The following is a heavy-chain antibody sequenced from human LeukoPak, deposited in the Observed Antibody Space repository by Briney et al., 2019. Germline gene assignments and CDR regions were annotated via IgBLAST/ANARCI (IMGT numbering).Heavy chain of an antibody. V-gene: IGHV4-34*01. CDR3: ARRGYSYGSYYGMDV. CDR1: GGSFSDYY. J-gene: IGHJ6*02. D-gene: IGHD5-18*01. CDR2: INHSGST. Sequence: SETLSLTCAVYGGSFSDYYWSWIRQPPGKGLEWIGEINHSGSTNYNPSLKSRVTISVDTSKNQFSLKLSSVTAADTAVYYCARRGYSYGSYYGMDVWGQGTTVTVSS.